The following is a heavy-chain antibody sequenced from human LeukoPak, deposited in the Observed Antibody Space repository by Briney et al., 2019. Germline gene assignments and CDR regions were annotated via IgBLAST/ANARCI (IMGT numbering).Heavy chain of an antibody. J-gene: IGHJ4*02. Sequence: ASVKVSCKASGYTFTSYDINWVRQAPGQGLEWMGWMNPNSGNRDYAQKFQGRVTISRNTSISTVYMALSSLRYEDTAVYYCARAVRIVGGNPPVGPFEYYFDYWGQGTLVTVSS. CDR1: GYTFTSYD. CDR3: ARAVRIVGGNPPVGPFEYYFDY. D-gene: IGHD1-26*01. CDR2: MNPNSGNR. V-gene: IGHV1-8*01.